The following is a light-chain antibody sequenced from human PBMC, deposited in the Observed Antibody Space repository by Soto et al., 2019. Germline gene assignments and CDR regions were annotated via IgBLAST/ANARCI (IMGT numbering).Light chain of an antibody. CDR2: DNN. Sequence: QSVLTQPPSVSAAPGQTVTISCSGSSSNIGNNYVSWYQQLPRTAPKLLIYDNNERPSVIPDRFSGSKSGTSATLGITGLQTGDEGDYYCGAWDSSLSGVVFGGGPKLTVL. CDR1: SSNIGNNY. CDR3: GAWDSSLSGVV. V-gene: IGLV1-51*01. J-gene: IGLJ2*01.